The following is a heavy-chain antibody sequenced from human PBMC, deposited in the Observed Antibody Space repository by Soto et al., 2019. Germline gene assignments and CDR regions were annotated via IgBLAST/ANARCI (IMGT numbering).Heavy chain of an antibody. CDR1: GFIVSSHY. CDR3: ARDRDSSGWYEAFDY. D-gene: IGHD6-19*01. J-gene: IGHJ4*02. V-gene: IGHV3-53*02. Sequence: EVQLVETGGGLIQPGGSLRLSCVVSGFIVSSHYMSWVRQAPGKGLEWVSVIYSGGSTYYADSVKGRFIISRDNSKNTLYLQMNSLRAEDTAVYYCARDRDSSGWYEAFDYWGQGTLVTVSS. CDR2: IYSGGST.